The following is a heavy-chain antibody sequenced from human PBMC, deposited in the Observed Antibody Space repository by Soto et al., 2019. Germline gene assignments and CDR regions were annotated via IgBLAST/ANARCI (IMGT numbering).Heavy chain of an antibody. Sequence: GASVKVSCKASGYTFTSYYMHWVRQAPGQGLEWMGIINPSGGSTSYAQKFQGRVTMTRDTSTSTVYMELSSLRSEDTAVYYCARDEGQGYSGYDPYYYYGMDVWGQGTTVT. V-gene: IGHV1-46*01. D-gene: IGHD5-12*01. CDR2: INPSGGST. J-gene: IGHJ6*02. CDR3: ARDEGQGYSGYDPYYYYGMDV. CDR1: GYTFTSYY.